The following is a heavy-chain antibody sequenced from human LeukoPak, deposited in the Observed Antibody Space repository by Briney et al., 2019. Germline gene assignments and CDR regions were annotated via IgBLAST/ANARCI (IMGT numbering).Heavy chain of an antibody. Sequence: PGGSLRLSCAASGFTFSTFAMHWVRQAPGKGLEWVALISYDGRNKYYPDSVRGRFTISRDNSKNTLYLQLNSLGSEDTGVYYCARGGLQLGQYRGMEVLGQGTTVTVSS. CDR2: ISYDGRNK. J-gene: IGHJ6*02. V-gene: IGHV3-30*04. CDR1: GFTFSTFA. D-gene: IGHD5-24*01. CDR3: ARGGLQLGQYRGMEV.